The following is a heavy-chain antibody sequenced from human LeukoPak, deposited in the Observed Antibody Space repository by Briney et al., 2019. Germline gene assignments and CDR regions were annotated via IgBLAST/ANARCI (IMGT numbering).Heavy chain of an antibody. D-gene: IGHD2-2*01. J-gene: IGHJ6*03. V-gene: IGHV4-39*07. CDR1: GGSISSSSYY. CDR2: MSYSGST. Sequence: SETLSLTCTVSGGSISSSSYYWGWIRQPPGKGLEWIGSMSYSGSTYYNPSLKSRVTISVATSKNQFSLKLSSVTAADTAVYYCARTTEGYCRSTSCYGFYYSYYMDVWGKGTTVTISS. CDR3: ARTTEGYCRSTSCYGFYYSYYMDV.